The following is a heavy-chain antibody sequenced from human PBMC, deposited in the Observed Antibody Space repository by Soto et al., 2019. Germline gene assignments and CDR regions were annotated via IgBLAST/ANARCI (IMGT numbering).Heavy chain of an antibody. CDR2: INSDGSST. V-gene: IGHV3-74*01. CDR1: GFTFSSYW. CDR3: ARVPAAIENYYYYGMDV. J-gene: IGHJ6*02. Sequence: PGGSLRLSCAASGFTFSSYWMHWVRQAPGKGLVWVSRINSDGSSTSYADSVKGRFTISRDNAKNTLYLQMNSLRAEDTAVYYCARVPAAIENYYYYGMDVWGQGTRVTVSS. D-gene: IGHD2-2*01.